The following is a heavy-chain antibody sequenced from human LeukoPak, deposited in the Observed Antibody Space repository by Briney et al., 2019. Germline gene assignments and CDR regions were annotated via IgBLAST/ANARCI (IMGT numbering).Heavy chain of an antibody. CDR1: GGTFSSYA. CDR3: ARGGGEYSSGWYPNYYYYYYMDV. D-gene: IGHD6-19*01. V-gene: IGHV1-2*02. CDR2: INPNSGGT. Sequence: ASVKVSCKASGGTFSSYAISWVRQAPGQGLEWMGWINPNSGGTKYAQKIQGRVTMTRDTSISTAYMELSRLRSEDTAVYYCARGGGEYSSGWYPNYYYYYYMDVWGKGTTVTISS. J-gene: IGHJ6*03.